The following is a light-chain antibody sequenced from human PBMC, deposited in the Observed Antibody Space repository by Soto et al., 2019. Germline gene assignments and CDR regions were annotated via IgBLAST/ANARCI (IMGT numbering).Light chain of an antibody. V-gene: IGLV2-14*01. CDR3: SSYTTSSSVI. CDR1: SSDLGTYDY. Sequence: QSALTQPASVSGSPGQSIAISCSGTSSDLGTYDYVSWYQQHPGKAPKLMLFDVNHRPSGVSDRFFGSKSGNTASLTISGLQAEDEADYYCSSYTTSSSVIFGGGTKL. J-gene: IGLJ2*01. CDR2: DVN.